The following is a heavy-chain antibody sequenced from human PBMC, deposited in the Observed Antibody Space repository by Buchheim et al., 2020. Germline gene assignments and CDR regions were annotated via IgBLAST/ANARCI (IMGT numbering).Heavy chain of an antibody. CDR1: GFTFSDYA. J-gene: IGHJ4*02. CDR3: AKDGFWSSSWSFPDY. CDR2: ISGSGTST. D-gene: IGHD6-13*01. V-gene: IGHV3-23*01. Sequence: EVQLLESGGGLVQPGGSLRLSCASSGFTFSDYAMSRVRQAPGKGLEWVSAISGSGTSTYSADSVKGRFTFPRDNSKSTLYLQMNSLRAEDTAVYYCAKDGFWSSSWSFPDYWGQGTL.